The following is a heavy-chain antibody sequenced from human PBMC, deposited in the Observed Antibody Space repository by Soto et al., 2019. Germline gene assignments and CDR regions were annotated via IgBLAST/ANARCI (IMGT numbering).Heavy chain of an antibody. J-gene: IGHJ4*02. Sequence: SVEVSCKPSGYPFTDLYIHWVRQAPGLGLEWMGWIDPRSGASRKTQRFQGRFTMTRDTSTNTVYMELSSLRSDDTAVYFCARDNYSPLDYWGQGTLVTVSS. V-gene: IGHV1-2*02. CDR1: GYPFTDLY. CDR2: IDPRSGAS. D-gene: IGHD1-26*01. CDR3: ARDNYSPLDY.